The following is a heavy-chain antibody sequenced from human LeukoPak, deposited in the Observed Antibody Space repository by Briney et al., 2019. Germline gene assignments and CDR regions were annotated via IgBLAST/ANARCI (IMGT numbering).Heavy chain of an antibody. CDR2: IYTSGST. Sequence: SETLSLTCTVSGGAISSYYWSWIRQPAGKGLEWIGRIYTSGSTNYNPSLKSRVTMSVDTSKNQFSLKLSSVTAADTGVYYSARGGITYYDSSGLDYWGQGTLVTVSS. CDR3: ARGGITYYDSSGLDY. D-gene: IGHD3-22*01. CDR1: GGAISSYY. J-gene: IGHJ4*02. V-gene: IGHV4-4*07.